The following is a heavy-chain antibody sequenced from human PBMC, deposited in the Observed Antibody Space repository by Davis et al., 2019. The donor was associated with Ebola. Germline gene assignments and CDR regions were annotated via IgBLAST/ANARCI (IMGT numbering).Heavy chain of an antibody. D-gene: IGHD6-6*01. CDR3: ARDSIAARVY. V-gene: IGHV3-30*03. CDR2: ISYDGSNK. Sequence: GESLKISCAASGFTFSSYGMHWVRQAPGKGLEWVAVISYDGSNKYYADSVKGRFTISRDNSKNTLYLQMNSLRAEDTAVYYCARDSIAARVYWGQGTLVTVSS. CDR1: GFTFSSYG. J-gene: IGHJ4*02.